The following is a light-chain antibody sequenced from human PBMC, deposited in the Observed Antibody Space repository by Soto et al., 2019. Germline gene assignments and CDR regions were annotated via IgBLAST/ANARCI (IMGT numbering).Light chain of an antibody. CDR3: QQYNSWPPIT. V-gene: IGKV3-15*01. J-gene: IGKJ1*01. CDR2: GAS. CDR1: QSVRTK. Sequence: EIVITQSPYTLYVSPGEGATLSCRASQSVRTKLAWYQQKAGQAPRLLIYGASTRATGIPDRFSGSGSGTEFTLTISSLQSEDFAVYYCQQYNSWPPITFGQGTKV.